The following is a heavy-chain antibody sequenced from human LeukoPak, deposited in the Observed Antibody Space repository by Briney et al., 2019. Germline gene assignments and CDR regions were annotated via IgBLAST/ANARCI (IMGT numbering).Heavy chain of an antibody. D-gene: IGHD6-19*01. CDR2: SYTSVSP. J-gene: IGHJ5*02. Sequence: SETLSLTCTVCGGSISSYYWRWLRQPAGPGREWIGYSYTSVSPNYNRCLTSRVPISVDTSKNQFSLKLSSVTAADTAVYYCASLLGGPRIAVAGGWFDPWGQGTLVTVSS. CDR3: ASLLGGPRIAVAGGWFDP. V-gene: IGHV4-4*09. CDR1: GGSISSYY.